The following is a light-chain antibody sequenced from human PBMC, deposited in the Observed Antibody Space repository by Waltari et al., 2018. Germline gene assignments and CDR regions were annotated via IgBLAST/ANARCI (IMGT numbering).Light chain of an antibody. CDR2: SSS. CDR1: QDISSW. J-gene: IGKJ2*01. CDR3: QQANSFPYT. Sequence: DIQMTQSPSSVSASVGDRVTITCRASQDISSWLAWYQQKPGKAPELLIHSSSTLHFGVPSRFSGSRSGTEFSLTITGLQPDDSATYFCQQANSFPYTYGQGTKLDI. V-gene: IGKV1D-12*01.